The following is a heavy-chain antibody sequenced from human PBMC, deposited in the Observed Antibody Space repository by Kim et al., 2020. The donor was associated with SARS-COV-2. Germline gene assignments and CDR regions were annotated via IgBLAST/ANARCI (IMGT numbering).Heavy chain of an antibody. CDR3: ARAVTMVRGLFDY. V-gene: IGHV4-39*07. J-gene: IGHJ4*02. Sequence: YNPSLKSRVSITVDTSKNQFSLKRSAVTAADTAVYYCARAVTMVRGLFDYWGQGALVTVSS. D-gene: IGHD3-10*01.